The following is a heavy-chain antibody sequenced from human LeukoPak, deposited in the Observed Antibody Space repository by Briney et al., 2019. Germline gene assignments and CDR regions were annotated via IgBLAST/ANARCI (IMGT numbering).Heavy chain of an antibody. CDR2: ISGSGGST. D-gene: IGHD3-3*01. V-gene: IGHV3-23*01. J-gene: IGHJ4*02. CDR1: GFTFSSYA. CDR3: AKDQVPYDVWSGFDY. Sequence: GGSLRLSCAASGFTFSSYAMSWVRQAPGKGLEWVSAISGSGGSTYYADSVKGRFTISRDNSKNTLYLQMNSLRAEDTAVYYCAKDQVPYDVWSGFDYWGQGTLVTVSS.